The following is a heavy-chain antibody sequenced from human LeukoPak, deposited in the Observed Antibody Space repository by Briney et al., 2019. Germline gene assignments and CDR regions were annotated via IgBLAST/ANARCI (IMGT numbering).Heavy chain of an antibody. J-gene: IGHJ4*02. V-gene: IGHV3-49*04. CDR1: GFTFGDYA. CDR2: IRSKTYGETT. D-gene: IGHD3-22*01. Sequence: GRSLRLSCTASGFTFGDYALTWVRQAPGKGLEWLGFIRSKTYGETTELAASVEGRFTISRDDSKSIAYLQMNSLKTEDTAVYYCTRSEYTYYYDGSGYLIDYWGQGTLVTVSS. CDR3: TRSEYTYYYDGSGYLIDY.